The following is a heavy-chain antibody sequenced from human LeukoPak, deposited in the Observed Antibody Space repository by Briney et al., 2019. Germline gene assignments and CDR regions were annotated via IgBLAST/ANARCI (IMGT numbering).Heavy chain of an antibody. CDR1: GFTFSAYA. CDR2: IGSDNKP. V-gene: IGHV3-23*01. D-gene: IGHD3-10*02. Sequence: PGGSLRLSCEASGFTFSAYAMTWVRQAPGQGLEWVSSIGSDNKPHYSESVKGRFAISRDNSKSMLFLQLNSLRAEDTALYYCARDLHYVAMDVWGQGTTVTVSS. J-gene: IGHJ6*02. CDR3: ARDLHYVAMDV.